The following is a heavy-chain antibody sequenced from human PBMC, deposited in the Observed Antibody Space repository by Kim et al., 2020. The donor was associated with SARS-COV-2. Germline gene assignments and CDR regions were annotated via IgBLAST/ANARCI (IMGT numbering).Heavy chain of an antibody. D-gene: IGHD5-18*01. J-gene: IGHJ6*02. CDR2: ISGSGGRT. Sequence: GGSLRLSCAASGFTFSSYDMSWVRQAPGKGLEWVSVISGSGGRTYYDDAEKCRFTTSRDNTKTTLYLQMNSLTAEDTAVYYCAKDKVQLWFDSYYYGMDVWGQGTTVTVSS. CDR3: AKDKVQLWFDSYYYGMDV. V-gene: IGHV3-23*01. CDR1: GFTFSSYD.